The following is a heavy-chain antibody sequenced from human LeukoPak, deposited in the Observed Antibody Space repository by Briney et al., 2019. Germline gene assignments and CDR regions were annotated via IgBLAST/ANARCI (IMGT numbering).Heavy chain of an antibody. Sequence: SETLSLICTVSGSISSYYWSWIRQPPGKGLEWIGYIHDSGSTNYNPSLKSRVTISVDTSKNQFSLKLSSVTAADTAVYYCARRAYDYVWGSYRYRPYYFDYWGQGILVTVSS. J-gene: IGHJ4*02. D-gene: IGHD3-16*02. CDR2: IHDSGST. CDR1: GSISSYY. CDR3: ARRAYDYVWGSYRYRPYYFDY. V-gene: IGHV4-59*01.